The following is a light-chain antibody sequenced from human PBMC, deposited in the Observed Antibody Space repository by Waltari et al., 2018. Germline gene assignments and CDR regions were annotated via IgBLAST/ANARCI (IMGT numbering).Light chain of an antibody. CDR1: RSNIGRNY. V-gene: IGLV1-47*01. CDR3: AAWDDSLSGRV. Sequence: SVLPQPPSASGTPGQRVTISCSGSRSNIGRNYVYWYQQLPGTAPKLRIYRNNQRPSGVPDRFSGSKSGTSASLAISGLRSEDEADYYCAAWDDSLSGRVFGGGTKVTVL. J-gene: IGLJ3*02. CDR2: RNN.